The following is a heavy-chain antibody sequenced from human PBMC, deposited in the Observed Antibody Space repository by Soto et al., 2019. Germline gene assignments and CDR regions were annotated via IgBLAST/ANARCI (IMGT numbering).Heavy chain of an antibody. D-gene: IGHD2-2*01. J-gene: IGHJ5*02. CDR2: ISSSSSYI. CDR3: ARDYCSSTSRHSHNWFDP. V-gene: IGHV3-21*01. CDR1: GFTFSSYS. Sequence: PGGSLRLSCAASGFTFSSYSRNWVRQAPGKGLEWVSSISSSSSYIYYADSVKGRFTISRDNAKNSLYLQMNSLRDEDTAVYYCARDYCSSTSRHSHNWFDPWGQGTLVTVSS.